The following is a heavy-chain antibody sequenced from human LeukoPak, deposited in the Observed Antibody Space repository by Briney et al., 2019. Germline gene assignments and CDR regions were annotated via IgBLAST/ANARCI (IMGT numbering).Heavy chain of an antibody. CDR3: ARVSDGDWFDP. CDR2: IKQDGSEK. D-gene: IGHD3-10*01. CDR1: GFTFSSYW. J-gene: IGHJ5*02. Sequence: GGSLRLSCAASGFTFSSYWMSWVRQAPGKGLEWVANIKQDGSEKYYVDSVKGRFTISRDNAKNSLHLQMNSLSAEDTAVYYCARVSDGDWFDPWGQGTLVTVSS. V-gene: IGHV3-7*05.